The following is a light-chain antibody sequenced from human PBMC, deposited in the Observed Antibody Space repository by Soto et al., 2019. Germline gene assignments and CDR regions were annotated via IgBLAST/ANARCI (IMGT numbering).Light chain of an antibody. CDR2: AVS. Sequence: QSALTQPASVSGSPGQSITISCTGTNSDVGGYNYVSWYQQHPGKAPKVMVYAVSYRPSGVSNRFSGSKSGNTASLTISGLQTEDEADYYCSSYTSRSTLMVFGGGTKVTVL. J-gene: IGLJ2*01. V-gene: IGLV2-14*01. CDR1: NSDVGGYNY. CDR3: SSYTSRSTLMV.